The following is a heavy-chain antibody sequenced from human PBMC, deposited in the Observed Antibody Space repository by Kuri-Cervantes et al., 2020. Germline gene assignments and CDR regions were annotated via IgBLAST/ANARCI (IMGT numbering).Heavy chain of an antibody. J-gene: IGHJ4*02. Sequence: GGSLRLSCAASGFTFSDYYMGWIRQAPGKGLEWVSYISSSGSTIYYADSVKGRFTISRDNAKNSLYLQMNSLRAEDTAVYYCTTDFNYYDSSGYLCCEDFDYWGQGTLVTVSS. CDR2: ISSSGSTI. CDR1: GFTFSDYY. V-gene: IGHV3-11*01. CDR3: TTDFNYYDSSGYLCCEDFDY. D-gene: IGHD3-22*01.